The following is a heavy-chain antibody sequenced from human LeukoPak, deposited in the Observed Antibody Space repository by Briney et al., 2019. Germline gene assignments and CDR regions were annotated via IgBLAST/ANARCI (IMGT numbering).Heavy chain of an antibody. D-gene: IGHD2-15*01. CDR1: GGSISSYY. CDR2: IYYSGST. J-gene: IGHJ4*02. V-gene: IGHV4-59*01. CDR3: ARDDCSGGSCYGY. Sequence: SETLSLTCTVSGGSISSYYWSWIRQPPGKGLEWIGYIYYSGSTNYNPSLKSRVTISVDTSKNQFSLKLSSVTAADTAVYYCARDDCSGGSCYGYWGQGTLVAVSS.